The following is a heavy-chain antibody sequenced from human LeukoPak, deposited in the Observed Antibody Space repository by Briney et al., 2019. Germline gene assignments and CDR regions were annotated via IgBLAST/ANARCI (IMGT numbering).Heavy chain of an antibody. CDR2: VSGSGSGT. CDR3: AAQWEVLRMFDL. D-gene: IGHD1-26*01. CDR1: GFTFTSYA. Sequence: GGSLRLSCAASGFTFTSYAMSWVRQAPGKGLEWVSAVSGSGSGTYYADSVKGRFTISRDNSKNTLYLQMNSLGAEDTAIYYCAAQWEVLRMFDLWGQGTLVTVSS. V-gene: IGHV3-23*01. J-gene: IGHJ4*02.